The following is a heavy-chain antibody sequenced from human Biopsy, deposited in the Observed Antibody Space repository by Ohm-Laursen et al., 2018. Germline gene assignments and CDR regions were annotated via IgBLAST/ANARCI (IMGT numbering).Heavy chain of an antibody. CDR1: GYTFTTYY. J-gene: IGHJ4*02. Sequence: SVKVSCKASGYTFTTYYIHWVRQAPGQGLEWMGIINPGGNSTAYTQNFQGRVTMTWDTSTTTVYMELSSLRSEDTAVYYCARGPCGGDCPFQYFDSWGQGTLVTVSS. CDR2: INPGGNST. D-gene: IGHD2-21*02. CDR3: ARGPCGGDCPFQYFDS. V-gene: IGHV1-46*01.